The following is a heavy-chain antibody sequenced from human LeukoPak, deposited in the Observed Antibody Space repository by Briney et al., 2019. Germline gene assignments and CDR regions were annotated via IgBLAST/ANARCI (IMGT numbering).Heavy chain of an antibody. CDR1: GFTFSSYS. D-gene: IGHD3-10*01. Sequence: GGSLRLSCAASGFTFSSYSMNWVRQAPGKGLEWVSYISSSSSTIYYADSVKGRFTISRDNAKNSLYLQMNSLRAEDTAVYYCARDGFMVRGVFDYWGQGTLVTVFS. CDR3: ARDGFMVRGVFDY. J-gene: IGHJ4*02. V-gene: IGHV3-48*01. CDR2: ISSSSSTI.